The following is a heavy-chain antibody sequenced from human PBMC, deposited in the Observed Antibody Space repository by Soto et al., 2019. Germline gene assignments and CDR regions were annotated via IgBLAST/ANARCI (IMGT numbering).Heavy chain of an antibody. V-gene: IGHV4-59*08. CDR3: ARHKYCSGGSCYNALFH. D-gene: IGHD2-15*01. Sequence: SETLSLTCTVSGGSISSYYWSWIRQPPGKGLEWIGYIYYSGSTNYNPSLKSRVTISVDTSKNQFSLKLSSVTAADTAVYYCARHKYCSGGSCYNALFHWGQGTLVTVSS. CDR1: GGSISSYY. J-gene: IGHJ1*01. CDR2: IYYSGST.